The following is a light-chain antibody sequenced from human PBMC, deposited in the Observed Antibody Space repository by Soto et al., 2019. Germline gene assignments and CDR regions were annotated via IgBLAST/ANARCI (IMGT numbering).Light chain of an antibody. V-gene: IGKV1-9*01. CDR3: QQYSTYLWT. Sequence: DIHLTQSPSFLSSSVVDRVTITFRPSHAIPNNMAWYQQKPGKPPKLLIYEESTLHSGVPSRFSGSGSETDFTLTITSLQPDDTATYFCQQYSTYLWTFGQGTKVDIK. CDR1: HAIPNN. CDR2: EES. J-gene: IGKJ1*01.